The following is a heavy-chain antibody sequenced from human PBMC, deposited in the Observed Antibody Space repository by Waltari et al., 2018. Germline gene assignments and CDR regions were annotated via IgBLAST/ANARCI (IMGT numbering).Heavy chain of an antibody. Sequence: QVQLVESGGGVVQPGRSLRLSCAASGFTFSSYGMHWVRQAPGKGLEWVAVIWYDGSNKYYADSGKGRFTISRDNSKNTLYLQMNSLRAEDTAVYYCARDSEPLDGDFDWYFDLWGRGTLVTVSS. CDR2: IWYDGSNK. V-gene: IGHV3-33*01. CDR1: GFTFSSYG. CDR3: ARDSEPLDGDFDWYFDL. J-gene: IGHJ2*01. D-gene: IGHD4-17*01.